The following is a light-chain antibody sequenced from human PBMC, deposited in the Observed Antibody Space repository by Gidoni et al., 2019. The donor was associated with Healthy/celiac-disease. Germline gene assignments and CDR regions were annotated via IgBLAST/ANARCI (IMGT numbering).Light chain of an antibody. Sequence: DIQMTQSPSSLSASVGDRVTITCQASQDISNYLNWYQQKPGKAPKLLIYDASNLETGVPSRFSVSGSGTDFTFTISRLQPEDIATYYCQQYDNLPLTFGGGTKVEIQ. CDR1: QDISNY. CDR3: QQYDNLPLT. CDR2: DAS. J-gene: IGKJ4*01. V-gene: IGKV1-33*01.